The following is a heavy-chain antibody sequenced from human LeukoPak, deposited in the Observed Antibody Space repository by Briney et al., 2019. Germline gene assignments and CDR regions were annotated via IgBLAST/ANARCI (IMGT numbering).Heavy chain of an antibody. CDR1: GDSVSSNSAA. J-gene: IGHJ4*02. D-gene: IGHD5-24*01. CDR2: TYYRSKWYN. Sequence: SQTLSLTCAISGDSVSSNSAAWNWIRQSPSRGLEWLRRTYYRSKWYNDYAVSVKSRITINPDTSKNQFSLQLNSVTPEDTAVYYCARDRRRDGYNPDPFDYWGQGTLVTVSS. V-gene: IGHV6-1*01. CDR3: ARDRRRDGYNPDPFDY.